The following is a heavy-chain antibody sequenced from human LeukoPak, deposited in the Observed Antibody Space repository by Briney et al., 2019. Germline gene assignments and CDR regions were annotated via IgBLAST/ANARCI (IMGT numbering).Heavy chain of an antibody. Sequence: GGSPRLSCAASGFTFSRNAMNWVRQAPGKGLEWVSFISSSSNYMSYADSVKGRFTISRDNAKNSLYLQMNSLRAEDTAVYYCARPLDSSNNYFDYWGQGTLVTVSA. CDR3: ARPLDSSNNYFDY. CDR1: GFTFSRNA. D-gene: IGHD6-13*01. V-gene: IGHV3-21*01. CDR2: ISSSSNYM. J-gene: IGHJ4*02.